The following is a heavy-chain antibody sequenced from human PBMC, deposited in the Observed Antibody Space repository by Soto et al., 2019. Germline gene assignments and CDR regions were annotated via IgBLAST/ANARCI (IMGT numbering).Heavy chain of an antibody. CDR2: INAGNGNT. D-gene: IGHD3-10*01. CDR3: ARAASRITMVRGVYYFDY. Sequence: QVQLVQSGAEVKKPGASVKVSCKASGYTFTSYAMHWVRQAPGQRLEWMGWINAGNGNTKYSQKFQGRVTITRDTSASTAYMELSSLRSEDTAVYYCARAASRITMVRGVYYFDYWGQGTLVTVSS. V-gene: IGHV1-3*01. J-gene: IGHJ4*02. CDR1: GYTFTSYA.